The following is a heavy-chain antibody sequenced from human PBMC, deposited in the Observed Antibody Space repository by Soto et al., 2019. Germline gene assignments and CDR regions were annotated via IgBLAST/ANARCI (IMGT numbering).Heavy chain of an antibody. J-gene: IGHJ4*02. D-gene: IGHD1-20*01. Sequence: QVQLVQSGAEVKKPGASVKVSCKASGYTFTSYGISWVRHAPGQGLEWMGWISAYNSNKKYAQKLQGRVTMTTNTTTNTAYMELRSLITYNTAVYYCARGVNNHYFDYWGQGTLVT. CDR2: ISAYNSNK. V-gene: IGHV1-18*01. CDR3: ARGVNNHYFDY. CDR1: GYTFTSYG.